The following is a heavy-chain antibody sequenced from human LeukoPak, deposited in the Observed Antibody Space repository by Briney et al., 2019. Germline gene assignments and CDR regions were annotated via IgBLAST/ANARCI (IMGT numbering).Heavy chain of an antibody. Sequence: SVKVSCKASGFTFSSSAMQWVRQARGQRLEWIGWIVVGSGNTNYAQKSQERVTIARDMSTSTAYMELSSLRSEDTAVYYCAASQRGSGSYYDYWGQGTLVTVSS. D-gene: IGHD3-10*01. J-gene: IGHJ4*02. V-gene: IGHV1-58*02. CDR3: AASQRGSGSYYDY. CDR2: IVVGSGNT. CDR1: GFTFSSSA.